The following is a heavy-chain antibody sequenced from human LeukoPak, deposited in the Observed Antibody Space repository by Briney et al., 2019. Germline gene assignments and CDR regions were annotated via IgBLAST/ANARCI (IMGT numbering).Heavy chain of an antibody. CDR3: ASANFGDYVF. CDR2: INANGST. V-gene: IGHV4-39*01. D-gene: IGHD4-17*01. CDR1: GVSIGSSSYY. J-gene: IGHJ4*02. Sequence: SETLSLTCTVSGVSIGSSSYYWGWIRQPPGKGLEWIGRINANGSTHYNPSLKSRVTISVDTSINQFSLRVISVTAADTALYYCASANFGDYVFWGQGTLVTVSS.